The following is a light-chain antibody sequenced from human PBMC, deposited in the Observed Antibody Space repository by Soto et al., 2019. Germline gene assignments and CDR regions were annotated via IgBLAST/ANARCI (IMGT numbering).Light chain of an antibody. CDR2: EDN. V-gene: IGLV6-57*04. Sequence: NFMLTQPHSVSESPGKTVTISCTHTSGSIASNFVQWYQQRPGSAPSLLIFEDNRRPSGVPARFSGSIDSSSNSASLTISGLRTEDEADYYCQSYDSTSVVFGGGTKLTVL. J-gene: IGLJ2*01. CDR3: QSYDSTSVV. CDR1: SGSIASNF.